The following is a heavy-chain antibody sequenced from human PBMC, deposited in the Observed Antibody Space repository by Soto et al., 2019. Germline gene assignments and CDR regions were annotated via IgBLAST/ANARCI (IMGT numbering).Heavy chain of an antibody. CDR1: GFTCSSYA. J-gene: IGHJ5*02. Sequence: EVQLLESGGGLVQPGGSLRLSCAASGFTCSSYAMSWVRQAPGKGLEWVSAISAGGGNTYYRDSVKGRFTISRDKSKNALYLQRNRLRAEGTAVYFCARTTRSIPGFDPWGQGTLVTVSS. D-gene: IGHD1-1*01. CDR3: ARTTRSIPGFDP. V-gene: IGHV3-23*01. CDR2: ISAGGGNT.